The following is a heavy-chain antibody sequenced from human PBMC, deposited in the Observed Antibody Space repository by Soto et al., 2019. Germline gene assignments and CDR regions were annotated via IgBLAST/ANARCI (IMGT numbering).Heavy chain of an antibody. J-gene: IGHJ6*02. Sequence: GASVKVSCKASGGTFSSYAISWVRQAPGQGLEWMGGIIPIFGTANYAQKFQGRVTITADESTSTAYMELSSLRSEDTAVYYCARSHYYYGSGSYYPQYYYYGMDVWGQGTTVTVSS. CDR1: GGTFSSYA. CDR3: ARSHYYYGSGSYYPQYYYYGMDV. V-gene: IGHV1-69*13. CDR2: IIPIFGTA. D-gene: IGHD3-10*01.